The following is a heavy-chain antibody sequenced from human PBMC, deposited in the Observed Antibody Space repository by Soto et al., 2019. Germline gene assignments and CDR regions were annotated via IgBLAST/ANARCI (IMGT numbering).Heavy chain of an antibody. CDR1: GGSISGSY. V-gene: IGHV4-59*01. CDR3: ARGRTVRNYADDSSDYFYFFDY. Sequence: SETLSLTCRVSGGSISGSYWGWMRQSPGKELEWIGYVYYTGSTNYNPSLKSRVTISVDRSKNQFSLKLTSANAADTAVYYCARGRTVRNYADDSSDYFYFFDYWGQGTQVTVSS. J-gene: IGHJ4*02. CDR2: VYYTGST. D-gene: IGHD3-22*01.